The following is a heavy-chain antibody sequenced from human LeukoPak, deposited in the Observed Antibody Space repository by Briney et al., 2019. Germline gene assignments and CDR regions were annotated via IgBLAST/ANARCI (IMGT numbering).Heavy chain of an antibody. V-gene: IGHV3-30*18. CDR2: ISYDASNK. Sequence: PGRSLRLSCAVSGFTFSSYGMHWVRQAPGKGLEWVTLISYDASNKYYTDSVKGRFTISRDNSKNTLYLQMDSLRPEDTAVYYCAKDGPPTVTRGSFDYWGQGTLVTVSS. J-gene: IGHJ4*02. D-gene: IGHD3-10*01. CDR3: AKDGPPTVTRGSFDY. CDR1: GFTFSSYG.